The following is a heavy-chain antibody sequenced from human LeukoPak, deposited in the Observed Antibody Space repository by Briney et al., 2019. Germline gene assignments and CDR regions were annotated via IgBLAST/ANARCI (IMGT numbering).Heavy chain of an antibody. CDR3: ARVLTAKRRLQCFSS. CDR1: GFTFSSYW. J-gene: IGHJ5*02. CDR2: IKQDGSEK. D-gene: IGHD5-24*01. Sequence: GGSLRLSCAASGFTFSSYWMSWVRQAPGKGLEWVANIKQDGSEKYYVDSVKGRFTISRDNAKNSLYLQMNSLRAEDTAVYYCARVLTAKRRLQCFSSWGQGTLVTVSS. V-gene: IGHV3-7*03.